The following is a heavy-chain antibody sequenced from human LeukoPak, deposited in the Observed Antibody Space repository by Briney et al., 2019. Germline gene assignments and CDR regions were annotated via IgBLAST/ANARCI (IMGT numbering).Heavy chain of an antibody. V-gene: IGHV1-18*01. CDR1: GYTFTSYG. Sequence: ASVKLSCKASGYTFTSYGISWVRQAPGQGLEWMGWISAYNGNTNYAQKLQGRVTMTTDTSTSTAYMELRSLRSDDTAVYYCARASYCSSTSCYFTKYNWFDPWGQGTLVTVSS. D-gene: IGHD2-2*01. CDR3: ARASYCSSTSCYFTKYNWFDP. J-gene: IGHJ5*02. CDR2: ISAYNGNT.